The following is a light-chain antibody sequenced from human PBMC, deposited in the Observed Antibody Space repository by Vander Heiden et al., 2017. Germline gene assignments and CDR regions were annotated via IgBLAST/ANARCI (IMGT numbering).Light chain of an antibody. V-gene: IGLV3-21*02. CDR3: QVWDSSSDHYV. J-gene: IGLJ1*01. CDR1: KIGSES. CDR2: DDS. Sequence: SYVLTQPPSVPVAPGQTDRITCGGNKIGSESVHWYRQKPGQAPVLVVHDDSDRPSGIPERFSGSNSGNTATLTISRVEAGDEADYYCQVWDSSSDHYVFGTGTKVTVL.